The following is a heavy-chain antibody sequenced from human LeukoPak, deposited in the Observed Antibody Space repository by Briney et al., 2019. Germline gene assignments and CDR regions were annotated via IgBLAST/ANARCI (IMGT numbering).Heavy chain of an antibody. CDR1: GFTFSSYA. D-gene: IGHD2-15*01. CDR2: ISGSGGST. J-gene: IGHJ6*02. Sequence: GGSLRLSCAASGFTFSSYAMSWVRQAPGKGLEWVSAISGSGGSTDYADSVKGGFTISRDNSKNTLYLQMNSLRAEDTAVYYCAKWLRGHVAATSYYYYGMDVWGQGTTVTVSS. CDR3: AKWLRGHVAATSYYYYGMDV. V-gene: IGHV3-23*01.